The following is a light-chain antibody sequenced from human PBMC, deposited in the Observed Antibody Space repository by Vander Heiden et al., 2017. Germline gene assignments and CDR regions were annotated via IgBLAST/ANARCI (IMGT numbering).Light chain of an antibody. Sequence: QSVLPQPPSASGTPRQRVTISLSGSSTNVGNSAVTWYQQLPGPAPKLLTYSNNHRPSGIPDRFSGSKSGTSASLAISGLQSEDEADYYCAAWDDSLSAWMFGGGTKLTVL. CDR1: STNVGNSA. V-gene: IGLV1-44*01. J-gene: IGLJ3*02. CDR3: AAWDDSLSAWM. CDR2: SNN.